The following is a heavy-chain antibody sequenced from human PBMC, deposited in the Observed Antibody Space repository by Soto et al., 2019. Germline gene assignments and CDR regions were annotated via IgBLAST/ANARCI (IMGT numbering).Heavy chain of an antibody. Sequence: PGIGLKRVAAINEDGSQKYYVDSVKGRFTISRDNAKNLLYLQMSSLRVEDTALYYCARDWAFSAFDIWGQGTMVTVS. CDR2: INEDGSQK. D-gene: IGHD3-16*01. V-gene: IGHV3-7*04. CDR3: ARDWAFSAFDI. J-gene: IGHJ3*02.